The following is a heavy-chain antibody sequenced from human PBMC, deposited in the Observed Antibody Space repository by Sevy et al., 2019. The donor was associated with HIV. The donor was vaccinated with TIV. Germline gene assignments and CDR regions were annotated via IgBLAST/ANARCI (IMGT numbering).Heavy chain of an antibody. J-gene: IGHJ3*02. CDR1: GFTFSSYS. D-gene: IGHD3-22*01. CDR2: ISSSISYI. CDR3: AREGGGYYYDSSGYDDAFDI. Sequence: GGSLRLSCAASGFTFSSYSMNWVRQAPGKGLEWVSSISSSISYIYYADSVKGRFTISRDNAKNSLYLQRNSLRAEDTAVYYCAREGGGYYYDSSGYDDAFDIWGQGTMVTVSS. V-gene: IGHV3-21*01.